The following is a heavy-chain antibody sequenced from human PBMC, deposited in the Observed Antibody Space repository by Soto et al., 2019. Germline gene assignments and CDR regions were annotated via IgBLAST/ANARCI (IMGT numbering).Heavy chain of an antibody. CDR3: ARDGYIVVVVAATPDYYYGMDV. CDR2: ISAYNGNT. V-gene: IGHV1-18*01. J-gene: IGHJ6*02. CDR1: GYTCTTYG. Sequence: ASVKVSCKASGYTCTTYGISGVLRAPAQWLGWMGWISAYNGNTNYAQKLRGRVTMTTDTSTSTAYMELRSLRSDDTAVYYCARDGYIVVVVAATPDYYYGMDVWGQGTTVTVSS. D-gene: IGHD2-15*01.